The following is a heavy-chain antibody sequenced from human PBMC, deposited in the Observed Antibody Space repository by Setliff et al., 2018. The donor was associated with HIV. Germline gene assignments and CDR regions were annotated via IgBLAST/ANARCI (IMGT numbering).Heavy chain of an antibody. CDR1: GASISDYY. V-gene: IGHV4-59*01. D-gene: IGHD3-10*01. J-gene: IGHJ4*02. Sequence: SETLSLTCTVSGASISDYYWSWIRQTPGKGLEWIGYIYYTGSTNYDPPLKSRVTMSVDTSKNQFSLKLSSVTAADTAVYDCARALGTYYYGSGCYYNSYYFDYWGQGTLVTVSS. CDR2: IYYTGST. CDR3: ARALGTYYYGSGCYYNSYYFDY.